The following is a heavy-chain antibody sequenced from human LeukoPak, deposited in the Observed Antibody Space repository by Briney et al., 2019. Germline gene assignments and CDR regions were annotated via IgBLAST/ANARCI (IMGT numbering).Heavy chain of an antibody. Sequence: GGSLRLSCAASGFTFSSYGMRWGRQAPGKGLEWVSAISCSGGSTYYADSVKGRFTIYRDNSKNTLYLQMHSARAEDTAVYYCAKESLRVVPSATFDYWGQGTLVTVSS. CDR2: ISCSGGST. CDR1: GFTFSSYG. D-gene: IGHD2-2*01. CDR3: AKESLRVVPSATFDY. J-gene: IGHJ4*02. V-gene: IGHV3-23*01.